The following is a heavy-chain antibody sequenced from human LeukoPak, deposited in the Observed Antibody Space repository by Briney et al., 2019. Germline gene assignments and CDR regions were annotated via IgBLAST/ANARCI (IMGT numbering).Heavy chain of an antibody. CDR3: ARFMVRGVHRAFDI. CDR1: GGSISSSSYY. V-gene: IGHV4-39*07. CDR2: IYYSGST. D-gene: IGHD3-10*01. J-gene: IGHJ3*02. Sequence: PSETLSLTCTVSGGSISSSSYYWGWIRQPPGKGLEWIGSIYYSGSTNYNPSLKSRVTISVGTSKTYFSLKVTSLTAADTAVYYCARFMVRGVHRAFDIWGQGTMVTVSS.